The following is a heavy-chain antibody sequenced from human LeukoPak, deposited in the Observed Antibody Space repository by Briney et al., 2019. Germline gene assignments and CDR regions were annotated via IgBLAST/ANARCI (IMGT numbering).Heavy chain of an antibody. J-gene: IGHJ4*02. V-gene: IGHV3-11*01. CDR3: ARARHGYFDY. D-gene: IGHD6-13*01. Sequence: GGSLRLSCAASGFTFSDHYMIWLRQAPGKGLEAISYISHNGETKYYADSVKGRLSISRDNAKSSLYLQMNSLRVEDTAVYYCARARHGYFDYWGQGTLVTVSS. CDR1: GFTFSDHY. CDR2: ISHNGETK.